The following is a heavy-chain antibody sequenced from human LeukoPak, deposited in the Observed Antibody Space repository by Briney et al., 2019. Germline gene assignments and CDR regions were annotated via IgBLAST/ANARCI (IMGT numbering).Heavy chain of an antibody. D-gene: IGHD2-2*01. CDR1: GFTFRSYA. J-gene: IGHJ4*02. CDR3: AKVSRFAVVPAAMLDY. Sequence: GGSLRLSCAASGFTFRSYAMSWVRQAPGKGLEWVSAISGSGDITHYADSVKGRFTMSRDNFKNTLYLQMNSLRAEDTAVYYCAKVSRFAVVPAAMLDYWGQGIQVTVSS. V-gene: IGHV3-23*01. CDR2: ISGSGDIT.